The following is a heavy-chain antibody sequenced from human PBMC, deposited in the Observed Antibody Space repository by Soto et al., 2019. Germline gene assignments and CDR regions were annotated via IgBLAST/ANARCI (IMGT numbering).Heavy chain of an antibody. J-gene: IGHJ6*02. CDR1: GDSISSGPNY. CDR2: IYYTGST. V-gene: IGHV4-31*03. D-gene: IGHD5-18*01. CDR3: ANVFLVDTAKDYYGMDI. Sequence: PSETLSLTCTVSGDSISSGPNYWSWIRQHPGKGLEWIGYIYYTGSTYYNPSLKSRVTISVDTSKNQFSLKLSSVTAADTAVYYGANVFLVDTAKDYYGMDIWGQGTRSPSP.